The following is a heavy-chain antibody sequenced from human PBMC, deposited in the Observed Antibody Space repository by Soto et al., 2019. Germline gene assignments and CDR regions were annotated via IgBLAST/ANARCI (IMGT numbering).Heavy chain of an antibody. CDR1: GYTFTGYY. CDR2: INPNSGGT. CDR3: ATSAPPYYYYYRYG. J-gene: IGHJ6*02. V-gene: IGHV1-2*04. D-gene: IGHD2-2*01. Sequence: VSCKASGYTFTGYYMHWVRQAPGQGIEWMGWINPNSGGTNYAQKFKGWVTMTRDTSISTAYMELSRLRSDDTAVYYCATSAPPYYYYYRYGWGQGTTVTVSS.